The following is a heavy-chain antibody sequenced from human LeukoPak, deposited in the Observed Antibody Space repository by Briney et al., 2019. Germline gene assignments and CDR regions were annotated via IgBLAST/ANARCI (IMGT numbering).Heavy chain of an antibody. CDR3: ARDRSAYYGSGGYFDY. D-gene: IGHD3-10*01. CDR1: GYTFTSYG. V-gene: IGHV1-18*01. Sequence: ASVKVSCKASGYTFTSYGISWVRQAPGQGLEWMGWISAYNGNTNYAQKLQGRVTMTTDTSTSTAYMELRSLRSDDTAVYYCARDRSAYYGSGGYFDYWGQGTLVTVSS. J-gene: IGHJ4*02. CDR2: ISAYNGNT.